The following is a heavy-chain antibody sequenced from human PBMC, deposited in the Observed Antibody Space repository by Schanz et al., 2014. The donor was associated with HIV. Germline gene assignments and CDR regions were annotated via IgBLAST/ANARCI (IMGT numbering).Heavy chain of an antibody. Sequence: QVQLVESGGGVVQPGRSLRLSCTASGFTFDSYGIHWVRQAPGKGLEWVAVISYDGSNKKYADSVKGRFTISRDNSKNTLYLQMNSLGVEDTAVYFCARDGARTSHWGFWGQGTLVTVSS. CDR2: ISYDGSNK. D-gene: IGHD2-2*01. V-gene: IGHV3-30*03. J-gene: IGHJ4*02. CDR1: GFTFDSYG. CDR3: ARDGARTSHWGF.